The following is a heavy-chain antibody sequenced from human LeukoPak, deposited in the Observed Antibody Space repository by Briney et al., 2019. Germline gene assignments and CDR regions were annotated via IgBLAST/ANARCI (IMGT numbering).Heavy chain of an antibody. D-gene: IGHD2-2*01. J-gene: IGHJ6*04. V-gene: IGHV4-59*01. CDR2: IYLGVST. Sequence: PSETLSLTCTISGDSLSTYYWTWIRQPPGKGLEWIGYIYLGVSTNYNPSIKSRVTISVDTSKNQISLRQNSLTAADTAAYYCAGWALKCYYAAVWGTGITVIVSS. CDR1: GDSLSTYY. CDR3: AGWALKCYYAAV.